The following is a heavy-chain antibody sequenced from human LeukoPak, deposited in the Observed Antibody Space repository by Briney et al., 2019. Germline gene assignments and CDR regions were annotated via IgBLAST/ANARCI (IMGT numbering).Heavy chain of an antibody. Sequence: SETLSLTCTVSGGSISSYYRSWIRQPPGKGLEWIGYIYYSGSTNYNPSLKSRVTISVDTSKNQFSLKLSSVTAADTAVYYCARDVGRYLLDYWGQGTLVTVSS. CDR1: GGSISSYY. CDR3: ARDVGRYLLDY. CDR2: IYYSGST. V-gene: IGHV4-59*01. D-gene: IGHD3-9*01. J-gene: IGHJ4*02.